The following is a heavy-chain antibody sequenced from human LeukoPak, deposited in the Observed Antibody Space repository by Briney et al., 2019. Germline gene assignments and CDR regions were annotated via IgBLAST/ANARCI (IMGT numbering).Heavy chain of an antibody. CDR1: GFSVSRNF. Sequence: PGGSLRLSCAASGFSVSRNFPSWVRQAPGKGLEWVSLVYIGGSTYYADSVKGRFSISRDNAKNSLYLQMNSLRAEDTAVYYCARGPYGDYVDALDYWGQGTLVTVSS. D-gene: IGHD4-17*01. V-gene: IGHV3-53*01. CDR3: ARGPYGDYVDALDY. CDR2: VYIGGST. J-gene: IGHJ4*02.